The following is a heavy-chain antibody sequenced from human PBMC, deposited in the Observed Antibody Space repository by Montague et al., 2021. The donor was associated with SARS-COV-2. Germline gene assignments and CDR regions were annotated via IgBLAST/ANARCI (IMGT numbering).Heavy chain of an antibody. CDR3: ARIRDYDILTGSHSGFDY. D-gene: IGHD3-9*01. V-gene: IGHV2-70*01. J-gene: IGHJ4*02. CDR2: IDWDDDK. CDR1: GFSLSTSGMC. Sequence: PALVKPTQTLTLTCTFSGFSLSTSGMCVSWIRQPPGKALEWLALIDWDDDKYYSTSLKTRLTISKDTSKNQVVLTMTSMDPVDTATYYCARIRDYDILTGSHSGFDYWGQGPLFPPSS.